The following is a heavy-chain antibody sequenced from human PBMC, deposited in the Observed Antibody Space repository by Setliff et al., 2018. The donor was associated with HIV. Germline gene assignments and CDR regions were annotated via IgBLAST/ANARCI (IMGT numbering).Heavy chain of an antibody. CDR3: TRGGPTVAYGVDV. V-gene: IGHV4-38-2*02. CDR1: GDSISSDFY. CDR2: IYHSGST. D-gene: IGHD4-17*01. J-gene: IGHJ6*02. Sequence: SETLSLTCTVSGDSISSDFYWGWIRQPPGKGLEWIGSIYHSGSTNYNPSLKGRVTISLDTSKNQFYLKLNSVTAADTAIYYCTRGGPTVAYGVDVWGQGTTVTVSS.